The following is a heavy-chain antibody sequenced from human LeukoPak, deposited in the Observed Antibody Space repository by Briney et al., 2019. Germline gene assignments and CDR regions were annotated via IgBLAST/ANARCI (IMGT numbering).Heavy chain of an antibody. CDR3: ARHGGRFLEWLLDV. Sequence: SETVSLTCTVSGGSISSYYWICLRQPAGKGLEGIGRIYTSGSTNYNPSLKSRVTMSVDTSKNQFSLKLSSVTAADTAVYYCARHGGRFLEWLLDVWGKGTTVTVSS. D-gene: IGHD3-3*01. CDR1: GGSISSYY. V-gene: IGHV4-4*07. CDR2: IYTSGST. J-gene: IGHJ6*04.